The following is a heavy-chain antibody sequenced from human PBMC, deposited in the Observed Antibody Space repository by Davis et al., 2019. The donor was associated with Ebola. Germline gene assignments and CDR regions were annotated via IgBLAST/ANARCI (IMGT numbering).Heavy chain of an antibody. CDR2: IYYSGST. J-gene: IGHJ4*02. Sequence: MPSETLSLTCTVSGGSISSYYWSWIRQPPGKGLEWIGYIYYSGSTNYNPSLKSRVTISVDTSKNQFSLKLSSVTAADTAVYYCARGLRELLIYWGQGTLVTVSS. CDR1: GGSISSYY. D-gene: IGHD1-26*01. CDR3: ARGLRELLIY. V-gene: IGHV4-59*12.